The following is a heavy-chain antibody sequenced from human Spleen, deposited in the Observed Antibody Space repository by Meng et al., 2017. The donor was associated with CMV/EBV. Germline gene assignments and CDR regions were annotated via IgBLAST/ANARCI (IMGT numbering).Heavy chain of an antibody. CDR1: GGSISSYY. CDR3: ARDSSSWFFDV. J-gene: IGHJ3*01. Sequence: SETLSLTCTVSGGSISSYYWSWIRQPPGKGLEWIAYIYYSGSSNYNPSLKSRVTISVDTSMNQFSLKLSSVTAADTAVYYCARDSSSWFFDVWGQGTMVTVSS. D-gene: IGHD6-13*01. V-gene: IGHV4-59*01. CDR2: IYYSGSS.